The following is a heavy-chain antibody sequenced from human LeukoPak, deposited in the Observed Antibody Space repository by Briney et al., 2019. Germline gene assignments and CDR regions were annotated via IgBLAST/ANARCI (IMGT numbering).Heavy chain of an antibody. CDR1: GGSISNSSYY. V-gene: IGHV4-39*07. CDR3: ARDGSASYWFDP. CDR2: IYYSGST. J-gene: IGHJ5*02. Sequence: SETLSLTCTVSGGSISNSSYYWGWIRQPPGKGLKWIGSIYYSGSTYYNPSLKSRVTISVDTSKNQFSLKLSSVTAADTAVYYCARDGSASYWFDPWGQGTLVTVSS. D-gene: IGHD2-15*01.